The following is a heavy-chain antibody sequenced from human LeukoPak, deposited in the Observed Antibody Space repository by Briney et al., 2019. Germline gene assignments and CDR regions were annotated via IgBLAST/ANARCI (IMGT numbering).Heavy chain of an antibody. V-gene: IGHV1-18*01. D-gene: IGHD3-3*01. CDR1: GYTFTSYG. CDR2: ISAYNGNT. Sequence: ASVKVSCKASGYTFTSYGISWVRQAPGQGLEWMGWISAYNGNTNYAQKLQGRVTMTTDTSTSTAYMELRSLRSVDTAVYYCARDPYDFWSGYSVESPNWFDPWGQGTLVTVSS. CDR3: ARDPYDFWSGYSVESPNWFDP. J-gene: IGHJ5*02.